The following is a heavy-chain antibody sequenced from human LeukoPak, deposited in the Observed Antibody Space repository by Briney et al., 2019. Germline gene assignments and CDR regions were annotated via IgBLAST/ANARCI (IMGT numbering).Heavy chain of an antibody. J-gene: IGHJ3*02. CDR3: ARVCGGDCRNDVFDI. CDR2: ISGSGGST. V-gene: IGHV3-23*01. Sequence: PGGSLRLSCAASGFTFSSYAMSWVRQAPGKGLEWVSAISGSGGSTYYADSVKGRFTISRDNSKNTLYLQMNSLRAEDTAVYYCARVCGGDCRNDVFDIWGQGTMVTVSS. D-gene: IGHD2-21*02. CDR1: GFTFSSYA.